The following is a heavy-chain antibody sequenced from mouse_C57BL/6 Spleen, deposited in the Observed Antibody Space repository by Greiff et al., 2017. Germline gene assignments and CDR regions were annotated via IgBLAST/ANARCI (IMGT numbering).Heavy chain of an antibody. Sequence: EVQLQQSGPELVKPGASVKISCKASGYTFTDYYMNWVKQSHGKSLEWIGDINPNNGGTSYNQKFKGKATFTVDKSSSTAYMELRSLTSEDSAVYYCARSGYSNAFAYWGQGTLVTVSA. CDR2: INPNNGGT. V-gene: IGHV1-26*01. D-gene: IGHD2-5*01. J-gene: IGHJ3*01. CDR1: GYTFTDYY. CDR3: ARSGYSNAFAY.